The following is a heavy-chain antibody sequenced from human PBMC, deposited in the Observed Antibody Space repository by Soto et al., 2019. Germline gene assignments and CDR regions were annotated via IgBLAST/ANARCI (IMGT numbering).Heavy chain of an antibody. D-gene: IGHD3-10*01. CDR2: ISASDGST. V-gene: IGHV1-18*01. Sequence: QSGGEVKKPGASVRVSCKASGYAFSFGFSWVRQAPGQGLEWKGWISASDGSTNSAQKFRGRISLTTDTSTNTAYLDLLSLTSDDTAVYFCATYYFGSGSYYRFDNWGQGTLVTVSS. J-gene: IGHJ4*02. CDR3: ATYYFGSGSYYRFDN. CDR1: GYAFSFG.